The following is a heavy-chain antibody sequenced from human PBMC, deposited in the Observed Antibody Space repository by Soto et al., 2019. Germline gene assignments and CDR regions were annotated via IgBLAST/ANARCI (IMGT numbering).Heavy chain of an antibody. D-gene: IGHD1-26*01. CDR1: GLTFSNYV. CDR2: IWNDGSNR. CDR3: ARGLYSGKTYYYGMDV. V-gene: IGHV3-33*01. J-gene: IGHJ6*02. Sequence: QVQLVESGGGVVQPGRSLPLSCVASGLTFSNYVMHWVRQAPGKGLEWVAVIWNDGSNRYYADSVKGRFTISRDNSKNTLYLQMSSLRAEDSAVYYCARGLYSGKTYYYGMDVWGQGTTVIVSS.